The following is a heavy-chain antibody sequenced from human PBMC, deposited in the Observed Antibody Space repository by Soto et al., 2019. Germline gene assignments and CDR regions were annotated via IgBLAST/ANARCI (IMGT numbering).Heavy chain of an antibody. J-gene: IGHJ6*02. Sequence: PGGSLRLSXAASGFTFSSYGMHWVRQAPGKGLEWVAVISYDGSNKYYADSVKGRFTISRDNSKNTLYLQMNSLRAEDTAVYYCAKDKYGASGMGVWGQGTTVTVSS. CDR3: AKDKYGASGMGV. CDR1: GFTFSSYG. V-gene: IGHV3-30*18. D-gene: IGHD4-17*01. CDR2: ISYDGSNK.